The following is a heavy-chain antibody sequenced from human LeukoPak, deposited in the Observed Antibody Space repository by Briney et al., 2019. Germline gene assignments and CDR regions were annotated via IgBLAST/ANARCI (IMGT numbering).Heavy chain of an antibody. J-gene: IGHJ6*03. CDR3: ARHVPERQIPAPYYYYMDV. CDR1: GGSISTSSYY. Sequence: SETLSLTCTVSGGSISTSSYYWGWVRQPPGKGLEWIGNIFYSGSTYYSPSLKSRVTISLDTSRNQFSLKLSSVTAADTAVYYCARHVPERQIPAPYYYYMDVWGKGTTVTISS. CDR2: IFYSGST. V-gene: IGHV4-39*01. D-gene: IGHD2-2*01.